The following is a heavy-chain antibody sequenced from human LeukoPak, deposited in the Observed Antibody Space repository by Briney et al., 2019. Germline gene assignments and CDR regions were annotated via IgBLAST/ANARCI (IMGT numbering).Heavy chain of an antibody. CDR2: IIPILGIA. CDR1: GGTFSSYA. V-gene: IGHV1-69*04. Sequence: ASVKVSCKASGGTFSSYAISWVRQAPGQGLEWMGRIIPILGIANYAQKFQGRVTITADKSTSTAYMELSSLRSEDTAVYYCARDEGRRDGYNYWRLTRAYYGMDVWGQGTTVTVSS. J-gene: IGHJ6*02. CDR3: ARDEGRRDGYNYWRLTRAYYGMDV. D-gene: IGHD5-24*01.